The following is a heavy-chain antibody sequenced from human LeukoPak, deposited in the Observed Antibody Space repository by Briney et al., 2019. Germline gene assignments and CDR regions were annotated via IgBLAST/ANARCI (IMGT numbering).Heavy chain of an antibody. Sequence: ASVKVSCKASGYTFTTYGISWVRQAPGQGLEWMGWVSGNNGNTNYAQKLQGRVTMTTDTSTSTAYMELRSLRSDDTAVYYCARFTTRWFGELLYYYYGMDVWGKGTTVTVSS. CDR2: VSGNNGNT. V-gene: IGHV1-18*01. D-gene: IGHD3-10*01. CDR3: ARFTTRWFGELLYYYYGMDV. J-gene: IGHJ6*04. CDR1: GYTFTTYG.